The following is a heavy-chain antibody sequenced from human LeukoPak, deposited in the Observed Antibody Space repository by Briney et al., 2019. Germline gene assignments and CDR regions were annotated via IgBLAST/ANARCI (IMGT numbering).Heavy chain of an antibody. CDR3: AREFGVVMAIDY. J-gene: IGHJ4*02. CDR1: GYTFTSYY. CDR2: INPSGGST. V-gene: IGHV1-46*01. Sequence: GASVKVSCKASGYTFTSYYMYWVRQAPGQGLEWMGIINPSGGSTSYAQKFQGRVTMTRDTSTSTVYMELSSLRSEDTAVYYCAREFGVVMAIDYWGQGTLVTVSS. D-gene: IGHD3-3*01.